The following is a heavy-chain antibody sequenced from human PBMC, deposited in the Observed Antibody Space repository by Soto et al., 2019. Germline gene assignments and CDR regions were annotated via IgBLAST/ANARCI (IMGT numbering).Heavy chain of an antibody. D-gene: IGHD7-27*01. J-gene: IGHJ5*01. CDR2: IYKSATT. CDR1: GDSISNLDYF. Sequence: SETLSLTCSVSGDSISNLDYFWAWIRQPPGQALEYIGYIYKSATTYYNPSFESRVAISVGTSKSQFSLNVTSVTAADTAVYFCARGRYCLTGRCFPNWFDSWGQGALVTVSS. CDR3: ARGRYCLTGRCFPNWFDS. V-gene: IGHV4-30-4*01.